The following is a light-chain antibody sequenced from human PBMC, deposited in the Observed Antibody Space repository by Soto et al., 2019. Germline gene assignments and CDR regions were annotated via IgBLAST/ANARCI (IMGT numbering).Light chain of an antibody. CDR3: RSYSGSSTSVL. CDR2: EGS. Sequence: QSALTQPASVSGSPGQSITISCTGSSSDVGSYNLVSWYQQHPGKAPKLMIYEGSKRPSGVSNRFSGSKSGNTASLTISGLQAEYESEYYCRSYSGSSTSVLSGGVTKLTGL. CDR1: SSDVGSYNL. J-gene: IGLJ2*01. V-gene: IGLV2-23*01.